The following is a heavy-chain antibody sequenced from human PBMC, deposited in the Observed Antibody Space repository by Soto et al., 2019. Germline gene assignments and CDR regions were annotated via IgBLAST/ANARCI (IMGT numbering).Heavy chain of an antibody. CDR1: VYTFTSYY. V-gene: IGHV1-46*01. CDR3: ARDSPPSLITIFGVVIPPDFLPGGMDV. J-gene: IGHJ6*02. CDR2: INPSGGST. Sequence: GASVKVSCKASVYTFTSYYMLCVRQAPGQGLEWMGIINPSGGSTSYAQKFQSRVTMTRDTSTSTVYMELSSLRSEDTAVYYCARDSPPSLITIFGVVIPPDFLPGGMDVWGQGTTVTVSS. D-gene: IGHD3-3*01.